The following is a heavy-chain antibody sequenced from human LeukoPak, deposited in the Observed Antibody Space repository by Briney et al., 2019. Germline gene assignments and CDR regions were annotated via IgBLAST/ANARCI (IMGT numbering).Heavy chain of an antibody. CDR1: GYTFTSYA. Sequence: GASVKVSCKASGYTFTSYAMHWVRQAPGQRLEWMGWINAGNGNTKYSQEFQGRVTITRDTSISTAYMELSRLRSDDTAVYYCARGAVGVMVRGVINFDYWGQGTLVTVSS. CDR2: INAGNGNT. J-gene: IGHJ4*02. D-gene: IGHD3-10*01. CDR3: ARGAVGVMVRGVINFDY. V-gene: IGHV1-3*01.